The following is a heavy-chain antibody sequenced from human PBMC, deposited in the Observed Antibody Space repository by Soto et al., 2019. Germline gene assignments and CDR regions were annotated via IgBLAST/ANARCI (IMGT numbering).Heavy chain of an antibody. CDR1: GGTFSSYA. Sequence: QVQLVQSGAEVKKPGSSVKVSCKASGGTFSSYAISWVRQAPGQGLELMGGIIPIFGTANYAQKFQGRVTITADESTSTAYMELSSLRSEDTAVYYCARDAEGYSYGLGGFDYWGQGTLVTVSS. J-gene: IGHJ4*02. CDR2: IIPIFGTA. CDR3: ARDAEGYSYGLGGFDY. V-gene: IGHV1-69*01. D-gene: IGHD5-18*01.